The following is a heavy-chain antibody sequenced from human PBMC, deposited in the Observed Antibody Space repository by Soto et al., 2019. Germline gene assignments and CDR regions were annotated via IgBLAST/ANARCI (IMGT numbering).Heavy chain of an antibody. CDR1: GYTFTGYY. V-gene: IGHV1-2*02. CDR2: INPNSGGT. CDR3: ARGIAVPSYYYGMDV. J-gene: IGHJ6*02. D-gene: IGHD6-19*01. Sequence: ASVKVSCKASGYTFTGYYLHWVRQAPGQGLEWMGWINPNSGGTNYAQKFQGRVTMTRDTSISTAYMELSRLRSDDTAVYYCARGIAVPSYYYGMDVWGQGTTVTVSS.